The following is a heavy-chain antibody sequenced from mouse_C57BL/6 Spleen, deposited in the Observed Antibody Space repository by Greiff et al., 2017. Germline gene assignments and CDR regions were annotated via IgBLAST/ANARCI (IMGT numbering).Heavy chain of an antibody. Sequence: QLQQSGPELVKPGASVKISCKASGYTFTDYYMNWVKQSHGKSLEWIGDINPNNGGTSYNQKFKGKATLTVDKSSSTAYMELRSLTSEDSAVYYCARSWAYAMDYWGQGTSVTVSS. V-gene: IGHV1-26*01. CDR2: INPNNGGT. CDR3: ARSWAYAMDY. D-gene: IGHD4-1*01. J-gene: IGHJ4*01. CDR1: GYTFTDYY.